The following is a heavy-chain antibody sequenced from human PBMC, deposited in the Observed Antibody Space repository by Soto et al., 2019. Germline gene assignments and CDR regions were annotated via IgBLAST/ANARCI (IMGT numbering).Heavy chain of an antibody. J-gene: IGHJ3*01. CDR3: ARPYYYHSGGYNLVDAFHL. D-gene: IGHD3-22*01. V-gene: IGHV4-38-2*02. CDR1: GYSISSGYY. CDR2: IYHSGST. Sequence: PSETLSLTCTVSGYSISSGYYWGWIRQPPGKGLEWIASIYHSGSTYYNPSFGGRVTISVDTSKAQFSLKLSSVTAADTAVYYCARPYYYHSGGYNLVDAFHLWGQGTSLTVS.